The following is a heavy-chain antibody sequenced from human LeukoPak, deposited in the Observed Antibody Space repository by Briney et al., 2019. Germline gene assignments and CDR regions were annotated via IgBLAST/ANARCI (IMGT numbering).Heavy chain of an antibody. CDR3: ARHSPGYCSSTSCPFDY. Sequence: GESLQISCKGSGYSFTSYWIGWVRQMPGKGLEWMGIIYPGDSDTRYSPSFQGQVTISADKSITTAYLQWSSLKASDTAMYYCARHSPGYCSSTSCPFDYWGQGTLVTVSS. CDR1: GYSFTSYW. J-gene: IGHJ4*02. CDR2: IYPGDSDT. D-gene: IGHD2-2*01. V-gene: IGHV5-51*01.